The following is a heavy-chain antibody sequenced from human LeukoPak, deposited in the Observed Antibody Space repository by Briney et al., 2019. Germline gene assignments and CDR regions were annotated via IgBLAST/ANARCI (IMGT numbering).Heavy chain of an antibody. CDR2: IKSKGDGETT. Sequence: PGGSLRLSCTASGFTFTNAWMNWVRQAPGKGLEWVGRIKSKGDGETTDYAAPVKGRFTMSRDDSKATLYLQMNSLKAEDTAVYYCTTDLGLTMIWGVIVYWGQGALVTVSS. CDR3: TTDLGLTMIWGVIVY. CDR1: GFTFTNAW. V-gene: IGHV3-15*01. D-gene: IGHD3-10*01. J-gene: IGHJ4*02.